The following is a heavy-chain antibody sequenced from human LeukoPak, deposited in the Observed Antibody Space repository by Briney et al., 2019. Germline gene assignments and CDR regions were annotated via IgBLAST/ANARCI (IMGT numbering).Heavy chain of an antibody. J-gene: IGHJ5*02. D-gene: IGHD6-13*01. CDR3: ARRSSWYYYNAWFDP. CDR1: GGSISSSHW. Sequence: SETLSLTCAVSGGSISSSHWWSWVRQPPGKGLEWIGEIYHSGSTNYNPSLKSRVTISVDTSKNQFSLKLSSVTAADTAVYYCARRSSWYYYNAWFDPWGQGTLVTVSS. CDR2: IYHSGST. V-gene: IGHV4-4*02.